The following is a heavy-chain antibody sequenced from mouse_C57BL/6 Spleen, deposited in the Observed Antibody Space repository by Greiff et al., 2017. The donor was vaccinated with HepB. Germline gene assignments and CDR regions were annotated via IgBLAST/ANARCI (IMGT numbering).Heavy chain of an antibody. CDR1: GFTFSDYY. D-gene: IGHD2-1*01. CDR3: ARAPYGNFYFDY. J-gene: IGHJ2*01. Sequence: EVQLVESEGGLVQPGRSMKLSCTASGFTFSDYYMAWVRQVPEKGLEWVANINYDGSSTYYLDSLKSRFIISRDNAKNILYLQMSSLKSEDTATYYCARAPYGNFYFDYWGQGTTLTVSS. V-gene: IGHV5-16*01. CDR2: INYDGSST.